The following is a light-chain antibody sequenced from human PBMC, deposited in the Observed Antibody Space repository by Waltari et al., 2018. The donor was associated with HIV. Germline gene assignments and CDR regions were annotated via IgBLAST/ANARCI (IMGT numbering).Light chain of an antibody. J-gene: IGLJ3*02. CDR2: RTN. CDR1: SSNIGRNY. Sequence: QSVLTQPPSASGTPGQRVTISCSGSSSNIGRNYVNWYRHLPGTAPELLMYRTNQRPARVPDRFSASKSVTSACLAITGPQSEDEAHYYCAAWDDSLSRPVFGGGTRLTVL. CDR3: AAWDDSLSRPV. V-gene: IGLV1-47*01.